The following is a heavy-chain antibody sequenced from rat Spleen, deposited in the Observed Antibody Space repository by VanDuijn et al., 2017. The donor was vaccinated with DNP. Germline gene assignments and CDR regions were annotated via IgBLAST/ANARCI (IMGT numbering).Heavy chain of an antibody. D-gene: IGHD1-3*01. CDR3: ASNVATGGAMDA. CDR1: GFTFSDYA. CDR2: ISYDGSRT. V-gene: IGHV5-17*01. J-gene: IGHJ4*01. Sequence: EVQLVESGGGLVQPGRSLKLSCAASGFTFSDYAMAWVRQAPKKGLEWVATISYDGSRTYYRDSVKGRFTISRDNAKSTLYLQMDSLRSEDTATYYGASNVATGGAMDAWGQGTSVTVSS.